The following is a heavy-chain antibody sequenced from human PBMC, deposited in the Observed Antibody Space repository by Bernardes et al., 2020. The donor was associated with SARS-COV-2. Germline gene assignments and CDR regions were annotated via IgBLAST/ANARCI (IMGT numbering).Heavy chain of an antibody. CDR1: GFTFSTFW. CDR3: ARIYSTSSFDFDY. J-gene: IGHJ4*02. CDR2: INQDGSET. Sequence: GGSLRLSCAASGFTFSTFWMTWVRQAPGKGLECVANINQDGSETFYVDSVKGRFTISRDNAKNSLFMEMNTLRAEDTAVYYCARIYSTSSFDFDYWGQGTLVTVSS. V-gene: IGHV3-7*01. D-gene: IGHD6-6*01.